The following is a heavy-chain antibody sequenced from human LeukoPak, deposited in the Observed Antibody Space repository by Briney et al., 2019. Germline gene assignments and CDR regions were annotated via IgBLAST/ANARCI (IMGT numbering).Heavy chain of an antibody. J-gene: IGHJ6*03. D-gene: IGHD1-26*01. Sequence: SVKVSCNASGDIFNSYSVSWVRQAPGQGLEWMGGIIPIFGSTNYAQKFQGRVTITTDQSTRTAYMELNSLSSDDTAVYYCARVGRSRGSLPNSYYYMDVWGKGTTVTVFS. CDR3: ARVGRSRGSLPNSYYYMDV. CDR2: IIPIFGST. V-gene: IGHV1-69*05. CDR1: GDIFNSYS.